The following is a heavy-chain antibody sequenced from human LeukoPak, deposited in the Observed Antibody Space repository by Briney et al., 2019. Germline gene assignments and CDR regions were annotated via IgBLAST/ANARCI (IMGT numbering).Heavy chain of an antibody. CDR1: GGSFSGYY. CDR2: INHSGST. CDR3: ARDHTTMVRGVILSTYGMDV. D-gene: IGHD3-10*01. V-gene: IGHV4-34*01. J-gene: IGHJ6*02. Sequence: PSETLSLTCAVYGGSFSGYYWSWIRQPPGKGLEWIGEINHSGSTNYNPSLKSRVTISVDTSKNQFSLKLSSVTAADTAVYYCARDHTTMVRGVILSTYGMDVWGQGTTVTVSS.